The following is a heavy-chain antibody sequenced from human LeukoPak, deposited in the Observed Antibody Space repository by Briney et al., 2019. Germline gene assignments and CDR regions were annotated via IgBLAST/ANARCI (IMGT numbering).Heavy chain of an antibody. CDR1: GGSISSSSYY. V-gene: IGHV4-39*07. CDR2: IYYSGST. D-gene: IGHD3/OR15-3a*01. Sequence: SETLSLTCTVSGGSISSSSYYWGWIRQPPGKGLEWIGSIYYSGSTYYNPSLKSRVTMSLDTSKNHFSLNLRSVTAADRAVYYCARDLGLAGLWYFDLWGRGTLATVSS. J-gene: IGHJ2*01. CDR3: ARDLGLAGLWYFDL.